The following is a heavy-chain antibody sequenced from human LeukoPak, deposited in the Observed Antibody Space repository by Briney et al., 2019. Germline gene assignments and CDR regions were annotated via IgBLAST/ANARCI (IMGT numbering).Heavy chain of an antibody. J-gene: IGHJ4*02. CDR2: IYYSGST. CDR1: GVSISSYY. V-gene: IGHV4-59*01. D-gene: IGHD3-3*01. Sequence: SETLSLTCTVSGVSISSYYWSWIRQPPGKGLEWIGYIYYSGSTNYNPSLKSRVTISVDTSKNQFSLKLTSVTAADTAVYYCARGVPVYYDFWSGYFYYFDYWGQGTMVTVSS. CDR3: ARGVPVYYDFWSGYFYYFDY.